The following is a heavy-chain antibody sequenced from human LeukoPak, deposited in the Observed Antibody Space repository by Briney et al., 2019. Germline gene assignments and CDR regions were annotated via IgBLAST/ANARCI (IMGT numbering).Heavy chain of an antibody. J-gene: IGHJ6*02. CDR3: ARVPFVVVPAATHYYYYYGMDV. D-gene: IGHD2-2*01. CDR2: ISHSGST. CDR1: GGSFSGYY. V-gene: IGHV4-34*01. Sequence: SETLSLTCAVYGGSFSGYYWSWIRQPPGKGLEWIGEISHSGSTNYNPSLKSRVTISVDTSKNQFSLKLSSVTAADTAVYYCARVPFVVVPAATHYYYYYGMDVWGQGTTVTVSS.